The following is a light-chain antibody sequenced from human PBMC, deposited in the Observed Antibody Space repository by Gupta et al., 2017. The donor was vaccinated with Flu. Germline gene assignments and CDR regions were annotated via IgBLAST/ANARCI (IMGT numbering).Light chain of an antibody. J-gene: IGKJ1*01. Sequence: DIVMTHSSDSLAVSLVERAIINCKTSQSESNSFNNKTYIAWYQQKPGQPPKVLIYWASTREAGVPDRFSGRGSGKDFTLIISSLQAENVTVYYCQQDYSTPLTFGQGSKVEIK. CDR2: WAS. CDR1: QSESNSFNNKTY. CDR3: QQDYSTPLT. V-gene: IGKV4-1*01.